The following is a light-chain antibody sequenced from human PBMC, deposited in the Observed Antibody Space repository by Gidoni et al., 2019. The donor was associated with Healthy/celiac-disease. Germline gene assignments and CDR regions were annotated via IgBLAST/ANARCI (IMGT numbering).Light chain of an antibody. Sequence: DIQMTQSPSTLSASVGDRDTITCRSSPSISSWLAWYQQKPGKAPKLLIYKASSLESGVPSRFSGSGSGTEFTLTISSLQPDDFATYYCQQYNSYSFTFGPXTKVDIK. CDR2: KAS. V-gene: IGKV1-5*03. CDR1: PSISSW. J-gene: IGKJ3*01. CDR3: QQYNSYSFT.